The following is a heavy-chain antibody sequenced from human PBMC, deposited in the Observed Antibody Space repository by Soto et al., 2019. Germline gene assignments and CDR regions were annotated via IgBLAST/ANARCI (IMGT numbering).Heavy chain of an antibody. D-gene: IGHD6-13*01. CDR1: GVSISSHDW. Sequence: QVQLQESGPGLVKPSGTLSLTCAVSGVSISSHDWWTWVRQPPGKGLEWIGESHQSGSTNYNSSLESRVTVEVDTSKNQFSLKLRSVTVAGTAVYYCATRDSSRFYWGQGTLVTVSS. J-gene: IGHJ4*02. CDR3: ATRDSSRFY. V-gene: IGHV4-4*02. CDR2: SHQSGST.